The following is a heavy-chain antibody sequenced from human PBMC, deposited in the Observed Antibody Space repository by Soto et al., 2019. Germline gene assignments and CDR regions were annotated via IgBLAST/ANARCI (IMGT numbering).Heavy chain of an antibody. V-gene: IGHV4-61*01. CDR1: GGSVSSGSYY. Sequence: QVQLQESGPGLVKPSETLSLTCTVSGGSVSSGSYYWSWIRQPPGKGLEWIGYIYYSGSTNYNPSLKSRVTISVATSKNQFALKLSSVTAADTAVYYCARASNGSVTTLYWVDPWGQGTLVTVSS. D-gene: IGHD4-17*01. CDR2: IYYSGST. CDR3: ARASNGSVTTLYWVDP. J-gene: IGHJ5*02.